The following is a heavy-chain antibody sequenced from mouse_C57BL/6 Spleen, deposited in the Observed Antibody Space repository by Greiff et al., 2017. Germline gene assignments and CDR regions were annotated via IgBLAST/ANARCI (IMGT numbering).Heavy chain of an antibody. CDR3: ARGGPGEFDY. Sequence: QVQLKESGPELVKPGASVKISCKASGYAFSSSWMKWVKQRPGQGLEWIGRIYPGDGDTNYNGKFKGKATLTADKSSSTAYMQLSSLTSEDSAVYFCARGGPGEFDYWGQGTTLTVSS. D-gene: IGHD3-3*01. V-gene: IGHV1-82*01. CDR1: GYAFSSSW. CDR2: IYPGDGDT. J-gene: IGHJ2*01.